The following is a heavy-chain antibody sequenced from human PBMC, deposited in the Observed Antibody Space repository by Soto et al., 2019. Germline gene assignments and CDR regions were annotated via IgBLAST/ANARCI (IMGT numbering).Heavy chain of an antibody. V-gene: IGHV1-69*13. D-gene: IGHD2-15*01. J-gene: IGHJ4*02. Sequence: SVKVSCKASGGTFSSDSFSWVRQAPGQGLEWMGGIIPMFDTPIYAQKFQDRVTITADESTSTAYMQLSRLRSGDTAVYYCARSGGLDRDFNYXGQGSLVTVSS. CDR2: IIPMFDTP. CDR1: GGTFSSDS. CDR3: ARSGGLDRDFNY.